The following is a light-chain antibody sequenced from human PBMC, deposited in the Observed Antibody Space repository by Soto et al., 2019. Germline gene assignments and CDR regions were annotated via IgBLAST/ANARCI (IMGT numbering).Light chain of an antibody. CDR1: QSVLYSSNNKNY. J-gene: IGKJ1*01. Sequence: DIVMTQSPDSLALSLGERATINCKSSQSVLYSSNNKNYLAWYQQKPGQPPKLLIYWAATRESGVPDRFSGCGSGTDFTLTISSLQAEEVAVYYCQQYFSAPTWTFGQGTKVEIK. V-gene: IGKV4-1*01. CDR2: WAA. CDR3: QQYFSAPTWT.